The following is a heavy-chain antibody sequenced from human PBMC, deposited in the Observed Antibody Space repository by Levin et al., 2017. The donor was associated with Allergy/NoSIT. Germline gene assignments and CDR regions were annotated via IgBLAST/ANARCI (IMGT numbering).Heavy chain of an antibody. CDR3: AKDSSGRPFDI. J-gene: IGHJ3*02. CDR2: INTNTGNP. V-gene: IGHV7-4-1*02. D-gene: IGHD6-19*01. CDR1: GYTFTTYA. Sequence: ASVKVSCKASGYTFTTYAMNWVRQAPGQGLEWMGWINTNTGNPTHAPGFTGRFVFSLDTSVNTAYVQISSLKAEDTAVYYCAKDSSGRPFDIWGQGTMVIVSS.